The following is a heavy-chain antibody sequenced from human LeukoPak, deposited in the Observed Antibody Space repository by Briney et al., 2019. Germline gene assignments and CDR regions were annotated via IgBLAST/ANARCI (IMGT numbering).Heavy chain of an antibody. D-gene: IGHD2-2*02. CDR3: ARVYGFDP. J-gene: IGHJ5*02. CDR1: GXSNSSHY. Sequence: SDTLSLLCSVCGXSNSSHYWLWIRQPPGKELEWLGYIYYSGSTEYNPSLKRRITLSLDTSKNQLSLKLTSVIAADMALYYCARVYGFDPGGEGTLVTVSS. V-gene: IGHV4-59*11. CDR2: IYYSGST.